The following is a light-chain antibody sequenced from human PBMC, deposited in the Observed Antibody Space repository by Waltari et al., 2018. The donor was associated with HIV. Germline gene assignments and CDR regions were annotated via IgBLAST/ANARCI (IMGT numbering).Light chain of an antibody. V-gene: IGLV1-47*01. J-gene: IGLJ3*02. Sequence: QSVLTQPPSASGTPGQKVTISCSGSSSNIGSNDIFWYQQLPGAAPKLLLYKNGQRPPGVPDRVSGSKSGTSASLDISGLQSEDEADYTCATWDDSLSGVVFGGGTKLNVL. CDR3: ATWDDSLSGVV. CDR1: SSNIGSND. CDR2: KNG.